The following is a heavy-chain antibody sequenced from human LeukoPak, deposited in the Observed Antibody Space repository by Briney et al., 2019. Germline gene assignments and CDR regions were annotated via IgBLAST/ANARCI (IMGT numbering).Heavy chain of an antibody. J-gene: IGHJ4*02. Sequence: SSETLSLTCTVSGGSISSGGYYWSWIRQHPGKGLEWIGYIYYSGSTYYNPSLKSRVTISVDTSKNQFSLKLSSVTAADTAVYYCARSEDCGGGSCYTVTPPDYWGQGTLVTVSS. D-gene: IGHD2-15*01. CDR1: GGSISSGGYY. CDR2: IYYSGST. V-gene: IGHV4-31*03. CDR3: ARSEDCGGGSCYTVTPPDY.